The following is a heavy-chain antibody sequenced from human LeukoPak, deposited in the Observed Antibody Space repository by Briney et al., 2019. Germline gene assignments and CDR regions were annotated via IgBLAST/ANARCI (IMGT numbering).Heavy chain of an antibody. CDR1: GYTFTSYG. CDR3: ARDLNPYWYFDL. V-gene: IGHV1-18*01. Sequence: GASVKVSCKASGYTFTSYGISWVRQAPGQGLEWMGWISAYNGNTNYAQKLQGRVTMTTDTSTSTAYMELRSLRADNTAVYYCARDLNPYWYFDLWGRGTLVTVSS. CDR2: ISAYNGNT. J-gene: IGHJ2*01.